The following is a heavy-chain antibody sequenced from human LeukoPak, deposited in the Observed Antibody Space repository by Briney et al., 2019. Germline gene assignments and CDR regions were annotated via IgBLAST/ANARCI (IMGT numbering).Heavy chain of an antibody. D-gene: IGHD3-3*01. CDR3: ARDAKRVTIPGERVSRLDP. Sequence: ASVKVSCKASGYTFTGYYMHWVRQAPGQGLEWMGWINPNIGGTNYAQKFQGRVTMTSDTSITTAYLELSRLTFDDTAVYYCARDAKRVTIPGERVSRLDPWGQGTLVTVST. CDR1: GYTFTGYY. CDR2: INPNIGGT. J-gene: IGHJ5*02. V-gene: IGHV1-2*02.